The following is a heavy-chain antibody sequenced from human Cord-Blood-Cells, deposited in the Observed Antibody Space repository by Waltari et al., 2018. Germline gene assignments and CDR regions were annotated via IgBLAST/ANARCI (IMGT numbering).Heavy chain of an antibody. D-gene: IGHD3-22*01. J-gene: IGHJ4*02. CDR2: FDPEDGET. CDR1: GYTLTELS. Sequence: QVQLVPSGAEVKKPGASVKVSCKVSGYTLTELSMHWLRQAPGKGLEWMGGFDPEDGETIYAQKFQGRVTMTEDTSTDTAYMELSSLRSEDTAVYYCATGKVSVVISSPTFDYWGQGTLVTVSS. V-gene: IGHV1-24*01. CDR3: ATGKVSVVISSPTFDY.